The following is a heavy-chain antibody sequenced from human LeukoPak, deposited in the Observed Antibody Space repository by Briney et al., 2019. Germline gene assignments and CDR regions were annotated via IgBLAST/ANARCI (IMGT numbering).Heavy chain of an antibody. CDR2: ISSNGGST. D-gene: IGHD6-13*01. Sequence: GGSLRLSCAASGFTFSSYAMHWVRQAPGKGLEYVSAISSNGGSTYYANSVKGRFTISRDNSKNTLYLQMGSLRSEDTAVYYCARGQQPAQTYYYYYMDVWGKGTTVTVSS. V-gene: IGHV3-64*01. J-gene: IGHJ6*03. CDR1: GFTFSSYA. CDR3: ARGQQPAQTYYYYYMDV.